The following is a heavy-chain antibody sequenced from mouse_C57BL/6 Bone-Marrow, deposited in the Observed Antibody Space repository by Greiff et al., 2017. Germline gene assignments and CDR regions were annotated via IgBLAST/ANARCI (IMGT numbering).Heavy chain of an antibody. V-gene: IGHV1-4*01. J-gene: IGHJ3*01. CDR3: ARGGTAHATFAY. D-gene: IGHD3-2*02. CDR1: GYTFTSYT. Sequence: VQLQQSGAELARPGASVKMSCKASGYTFTSYTMHWVKQRPGQGLEWIGYINPSSGYTKYNQKFKDKATLTSDKSSSTAYMQLSSLTSEDSAVYYCARGGTAHATFAYWGQGTLVTVSA. CDR2: INPSSGYT.